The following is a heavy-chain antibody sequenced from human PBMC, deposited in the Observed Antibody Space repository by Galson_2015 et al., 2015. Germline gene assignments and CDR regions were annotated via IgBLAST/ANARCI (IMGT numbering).Heavy chain of an antibody. CDR1: GGTFSSYA. CDR2: IIPIFGTA. Sequence: SVKVSCKASGGTFSSYAISWVRQAPGQGLEWMGGIIPIFGTANYAQKFQGRVTITADESTSTAYMELSSLRSEDTAVYYCARQTYYYDSSGYYATGEYFDYWGQGTLVTVSS. D-gene: IGHD3-22*01. V-gene: IGHV1-69*13. J-gene: IGHJ4*02. CDR3: ARQTYYYDSSGYYATGEYFDY.